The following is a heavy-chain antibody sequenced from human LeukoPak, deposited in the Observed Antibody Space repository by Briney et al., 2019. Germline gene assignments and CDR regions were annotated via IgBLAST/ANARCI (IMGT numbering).Heavy chain of an antibody. CDR2: IYYSGST. J-gene: IGHJ6*03. CDR3: ARADYYYMDV. V-gene: IGHV4-59*11. Sequence: PSETLSLTCTVSGGSISSHYWSWIRQPPGKGLEWIGYIYYSGSTNYNPSLKSRVTISVDTSKNRFSLKLSSVTAADTAVYYCARADYYYMDVWGKGTTVTVSS. CDR1: GGSISSHY.